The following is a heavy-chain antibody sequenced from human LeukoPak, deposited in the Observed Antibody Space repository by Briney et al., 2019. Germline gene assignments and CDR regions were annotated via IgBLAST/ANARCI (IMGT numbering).Heavy chain of an antibody. CDR1: GGSFSGYY. Sequence: KPSETPSLTCGVYGGSFSGYYYNWIRQSPGKGLEWIAEINHLGSTNYNPSLKSRVAISIDTSKNQFSLKLYSVTAADTAVYYCARGGYNIDWMKDATDYWGQGTLVTVSS. D-gene: IGHD3-9*01. J-gene: IGHJ4*02. CDR3: ARGGYNIDWMKDATDY. CDR2: INHLGST. V-gene: IGHV4-34*01.